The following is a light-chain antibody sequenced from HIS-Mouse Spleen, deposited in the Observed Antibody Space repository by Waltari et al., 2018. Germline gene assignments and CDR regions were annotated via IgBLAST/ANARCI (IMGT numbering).Light chain of an antibody. V-gene: IGLV1-47*01. CDR3: AAWDDSLSGPV. CDR1: SSNIGSNY. CDR2: KTN. Sequence: QSVLTQPPSASGTPGQRVTIACSGSSSNIGSNYVYWYQQLPGTSPKLLIYKTNRRPSGVPVRHSGSKSGTSASLAIGGLRSEDEADYYWAAWDDSLSGPVFGGGTKLTV. J-gene: IGLJ2*01.